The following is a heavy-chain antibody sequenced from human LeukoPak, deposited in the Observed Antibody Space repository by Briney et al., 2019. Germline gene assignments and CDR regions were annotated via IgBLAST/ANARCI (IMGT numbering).Heavy chain of an antibody. V-gene: IGHV4-59*01. D-gene: IGHD3-10*01. CDR1: GGSISSYY. Sequence: PSETLSLTCTVSGGSISSYYWSWIRQPPGKGLEWIGYIYYSGSTNYNPSPKSRVTISVDTSKNQFSLKLSSVTAADTAVYYCARYITMVRGVYYYGMDVWGKGTTVTVSS. CDR2: IYYSGST. CDR3: ARYITMVRGVYYYGMDV. J-gene: IGHJ6*04.